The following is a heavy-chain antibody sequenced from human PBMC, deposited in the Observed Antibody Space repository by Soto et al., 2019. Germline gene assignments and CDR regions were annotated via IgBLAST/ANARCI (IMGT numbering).Heavy chain of an antibody. V-gene: IGHV1-18*01. J-gene: IGHJ5*02. CDR1: GYTFTSYG. Sequence: QVQLVQSGAEVKKPGASVKVSCKASGYTFTSYGISWVRQAPGQGLEWMGWISAYNGNTNYAQKLQGRGTMTTDTSTSTAYMELRSLRSDDTAVYYCARVSQLELPLNWFDPWGQGTLVTVSS. CDR3: ARVSQLELPLNWFDP. CDR2: ISAYNGNT. D-gene: IGHD1-1*01.